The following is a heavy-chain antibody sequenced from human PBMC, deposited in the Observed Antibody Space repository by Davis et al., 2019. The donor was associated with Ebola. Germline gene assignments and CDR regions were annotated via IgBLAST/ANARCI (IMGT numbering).Heavy chain of an antibody. V-gene: IGHV3-23*01. J-gene: IGHJ4*02. CDR2: ISGSGGST. Sequence: GESLKISCAASGFTVSSNYMSWVRQAPGKGLEWVSAISGSGGSTYYADSVKGRFTISRDNSKNTLYLQMNSLRAEDTAVYYCARELAVAYFDYWGQGTLVTVSS. CDR3: ARELAVAYFDY. D-gene: IGHD6-19*01. CDR1: GFTVSSNY.